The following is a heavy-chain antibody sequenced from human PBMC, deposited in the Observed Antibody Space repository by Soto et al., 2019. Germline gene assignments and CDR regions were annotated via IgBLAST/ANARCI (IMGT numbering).Heavy chain of an antibody. D-gene: IGHD4-17*01. Sequence: PGGSLRLSCAASGFTFSSYAMSWVRQAPGKGLEWVSAISGSGGSTYYADSVKGRFTISRDNSKNTLYLQMNSLRAEDTAVYYCAKNGVESRMTTVVTHFDYWGQGTLVTVSS. J-gene: IGHJ4*02. CDR2: ISGSGGST. CDR3: AKNGVESRMTTVVTHFDY. V-gene: IGHV3-23*01. CDR1: GFTFSSYA.